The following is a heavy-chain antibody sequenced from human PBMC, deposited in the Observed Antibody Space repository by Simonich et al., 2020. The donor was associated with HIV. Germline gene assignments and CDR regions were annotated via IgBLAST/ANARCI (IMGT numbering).Heavy chain of an antibody. Sequence: QVQLQQWGAGLLKPSETLSLTCAFYGGSFSGYYWRWIRQPPGKGLEWMGEINHSGITNYKSSLNSRATISVDKSKNQFSLKLSSVTAADTAIYYCARRDRELILYFDYWGQGNLVTVSS. D-gene: IGHD3-3*01. CDR3: ARRDRELILYFDY. J-gene: IGHJ4*02. CDR2: INHSGIT. V-gene: IGHV4-34*01. CDR1: GGSFSGYY.